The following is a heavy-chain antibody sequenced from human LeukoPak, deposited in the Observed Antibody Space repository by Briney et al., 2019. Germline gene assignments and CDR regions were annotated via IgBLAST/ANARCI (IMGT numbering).Heavy chain of an antibody. CDR3: ARLRQGSTGWYSWFDP. CDR2: IYPGDSDT. Sequence: GESLKISCKGSGYSFTSYWIGWVRQMPGKGVEWMGIIYPGDSDTRYSPSFQGQVTISADKSITTAYLQWSSLKASDTAMYYCARLRQGSTGWYSWFDPWGQGTLVTVSS. D-gene: IGHD6-19*01. CDR1: GYSFTSYW. J-gene: IGHJ5*02. V-gene: IGHV5-51*01.